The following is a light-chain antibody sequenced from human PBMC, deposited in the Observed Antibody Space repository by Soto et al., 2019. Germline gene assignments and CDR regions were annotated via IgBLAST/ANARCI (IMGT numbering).Light chain of an antibody. CDR1: QSVSSY. J-gene: IGKJ1*01. V-gene: IGKV3-11*01. Sequence: EIVLTPSQATLSLSPCERATLSSRASQSVSSYLAWYQQKPGQAPRLLIYDASNRATGIPARFSGSGSGTDFTLTISSLEPEDFAVYYCQQRSNWLWTFGQGTKVDIK. CDR3: QQRSNWLWT. CDR2: DAS.